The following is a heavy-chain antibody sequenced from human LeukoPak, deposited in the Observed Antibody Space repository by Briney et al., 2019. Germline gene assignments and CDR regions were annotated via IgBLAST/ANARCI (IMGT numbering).Heavy chain of an antibody. V-gene: IGHV3-74*01. CDR1: GFTFTSYW. Sequence: QPGGSLRLSCAASGFTFTSYWMHWVRQTPGKGLVWVSCLSSDGSNTNYADSVKGRFTISRDNAKNTVYLQMNSLRAEDTAMYYCLRSLTGAFDLWGQGTMVTVSS. CDR2: LSSDGSNT. D-gene: IGHD1-1*01. CDR3: LRSLTGAFDL. J-gene: IGHJ3*01.